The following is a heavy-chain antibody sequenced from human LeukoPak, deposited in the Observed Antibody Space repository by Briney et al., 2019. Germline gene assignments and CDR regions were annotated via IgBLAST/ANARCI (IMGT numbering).Heavy chain of an antibody. Sequence: SETLSLTCTVSGGSISSYYWSWIRQPPGKGLEWIGYIYYSGSTNYNPSLKSRVTISVDASKNQFSLKLSSVTAADTAVYYCARSKGTGTTRHNYYYYYYYMDVWGKGTTVTVSS. CDR3: ARSKGTGTTRHNYYYYYYYMDV. CDR1: GGSISSYY. J-gene: IGHJ6*03. V-gene: IGHV4-59*01. CDR2: IYYSGST. D-gene: IGHD1-7*01.